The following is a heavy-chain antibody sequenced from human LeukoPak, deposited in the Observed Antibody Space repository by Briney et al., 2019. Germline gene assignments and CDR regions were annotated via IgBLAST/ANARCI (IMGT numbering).Heavy chain of an antibody. V-gene: IGHV3-7*01. CDR2: MNQDGSAK. Sequence: GGSLRLACAASGFTFSDSWMSWVRQAPGKGREWVANMNQDGSAKGYVDSVKGRFTISRDNARNSLYLQMSSLRPEGTAVYYCATYTHWVAGDVWGQGTTVTVSS. J-gene: IGHJ6*02. CDR3: ATYTHWVAGDV. D-gene: IGHD3-16*01. CDR1: GFTFSDSW.